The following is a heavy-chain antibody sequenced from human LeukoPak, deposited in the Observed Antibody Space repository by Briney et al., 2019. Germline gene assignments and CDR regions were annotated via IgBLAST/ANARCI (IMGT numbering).Heavy chain of an antibody. V-gene: IGHV4-34*01. J-gene: IGHJ6*04. CDR1: GGSFSGYY. D-gene: IGHD3-10*01. CDR3: ARGRGYYGSGMLYGMDV. CDR2: INHSGST. Sequence: PSETLSLTCAVYGGSFSGYYWSWIRQPPGKGLEWIGEINHSGSTNYNPSLKSRVTISVDTSKNQSSLKLSSVTAADTAVYYCARGRGYYGSGMLYGMDVWGKGTTVTVSS.